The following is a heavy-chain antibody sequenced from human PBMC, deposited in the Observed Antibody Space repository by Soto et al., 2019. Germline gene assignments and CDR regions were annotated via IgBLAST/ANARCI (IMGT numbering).Heavy chain of an antibody. Sequence: EVQLLESGGGLVQPGGSLRLSCAASGFTFSSYAMSWVRQAPGKGLEWVSAISGSGGSTYYADSVKGRFTISRDNSKNTLYLKMSCVRAEDTAVYYCAKGSSGWYDIFDSWGQGTLVTVSS. CDR1: GFTFSSYA. J-gene: IGHJ4*02. V-gene: IGHV3-23*01. CDR2: ISGSGGST. D-gene: IGHD6-19*01. CDR3: AKGSSGWYDIFDS.